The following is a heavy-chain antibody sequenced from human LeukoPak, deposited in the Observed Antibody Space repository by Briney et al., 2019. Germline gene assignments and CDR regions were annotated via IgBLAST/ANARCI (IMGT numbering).Heavy chain of an antibody. Sequence: SETVSFTCTVSGGSISSYYWTWIRQPAGKGLEWIGRIYTSGSTNYNPSLKSRVTMSVDTSKNQFSLRLNSVTAADTAVYFCARDNRGYCSSTSCYSEGYFYYYMDVWGKGTTVTVSS. CDR1: GGSISSYY. V-gene: IGHV4-4*07. D-gene: IGHD2-2*01. J-gene: IGHJ6*03. CDR2: IYTSGST. CDR3: ARDNRGYCSSTSCYSEGYFYYYMDV.